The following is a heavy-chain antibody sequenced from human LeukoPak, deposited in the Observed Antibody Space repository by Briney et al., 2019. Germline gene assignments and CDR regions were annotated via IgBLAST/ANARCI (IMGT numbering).Heavy chain of an antibody. Sequence: GGSLRLSCAASGFTFSSYSMAWVRQAPGKGLEWVSSISSSTSYIYYADSVQGRFTISRDNAKNSLYLQMNSLRAEDTAVYYCARNDPRIAADAFDIWGQGTMVTVSS. CDR3: ARNDPRIAADAFDI. D-gene: IGHD6-13*01. CDR2: ISSSTSYI. V-gene: IGHV3-21*01. J-gene: IGHJ3*02. CDR1: GFTFSSYS.